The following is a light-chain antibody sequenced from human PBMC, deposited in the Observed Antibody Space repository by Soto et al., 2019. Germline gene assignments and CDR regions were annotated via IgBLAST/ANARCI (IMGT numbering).Light chain of an antibody. CDR1: TSDVGRYNL. J-gene: IGLJ3*02. V-gene: IGLV2-23*01. CDR2: EGT. Sequence: QSVLTQPASVSGSPGQSITISCTGSTSDVGRYNLVSWYQQYPGKAPKLMIYEGTKRPSGVSNRFSGSKSGNTASLTISGLQAEDEADYSCCSYAGSSTWVFGGGTQLTVL. CDR3: CSYAGSSTWV.